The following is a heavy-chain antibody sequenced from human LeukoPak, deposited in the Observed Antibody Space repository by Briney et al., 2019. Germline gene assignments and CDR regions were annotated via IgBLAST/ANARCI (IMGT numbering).Heavy chain of an antibody. CDR3: ARDPLYYYDSSGYYGGADY. J-gene: IGHJ4*02. CDR1: GYTFTSYY. CDR2: INPSGGST. D-gene: IGHD3-22*01. Sequence: ASVKVSCEASGYTFTSYYMHWVRQAPGQGLEWMGIINPSGGSTSYAQKFQGRVTMTRDTSISTAYMELSRLRSDDTAVYYCARDPLYYYDSSGYYGGADYWGQGTLVTVSS. V-gene: IGHV1-46*01.